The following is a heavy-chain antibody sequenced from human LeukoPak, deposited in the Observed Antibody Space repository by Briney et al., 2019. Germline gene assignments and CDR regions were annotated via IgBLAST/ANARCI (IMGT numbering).Heavy chain of an antibody. CDR1: GGSISSYY. V-gene: IGHV4-59*01. J-gene: IGHJ5*02. D-gene: IGHD4-17*01. CDR2: IYYSGST. Sequence: SETLSLTCTVSGGSISSYYWSWIRQPPGKGLEWIGYIYYSGSTNYNPSLKSRVTISVDTSKNQFSLKLSSVTAADTAVYYCARRDGDYADNWFDPWGQGTLVTVSS. CDR3: ARRDGDYADNWFDP.